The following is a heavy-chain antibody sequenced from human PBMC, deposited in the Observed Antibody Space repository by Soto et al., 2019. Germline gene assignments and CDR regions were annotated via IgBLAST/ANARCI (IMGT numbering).Heavy chain of an antibody. CDR3: ARYLGCGSRGYPKEVGWFGP. CDR1: GYTFTSYA. J-gene: IGHJ5*02. D-gene: IGHD3-22*01. CDR2: INAGNGNT. V-gene: IGHV1-3*01. Sequence: ASVKVSCKASGYTFTSYAMHWVRQAPGQRLEWMGWINAGNGNTKYSQKFQGRVTITRDTSASTAYMELSSLRSEDTAVYYCARYLGCGSRGYPKEVGWFGPWGQGTLVTVSA.